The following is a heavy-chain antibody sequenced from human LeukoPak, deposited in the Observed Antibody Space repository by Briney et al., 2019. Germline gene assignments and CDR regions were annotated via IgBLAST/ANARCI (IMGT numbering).Heavy chain of an antibody. CDR1: GGSISTHY. CDR3: AREVEMATKFDY. J-gene: IGHJ4*02. V-gene: IGHV4-4*07. Sequence: ASETLSLTCTVSGGSISTHYWSWIRQPAGKGLEWIGRISTTGSTNQNPSLESRVTMSIDTSKNQISLKLSSVTAADTAVYYCAREVEMATKFDYWGQGTLVTVSS. D-gene: IGHD5-24*01. CDR2: ISTTGST.